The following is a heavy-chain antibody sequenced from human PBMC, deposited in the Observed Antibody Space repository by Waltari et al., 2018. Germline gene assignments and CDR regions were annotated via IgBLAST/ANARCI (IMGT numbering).Heavy chain of an antibody. V-gene: IGHV3-23*04. CDR3: AKGPIVVPAATYYYYYGMDV. D-gene: IGHD2-2*01. Sequence: EVQLVESGGGLVQPGGSLRLSCAASGFTFRSYAMSWVRQAPGKGLEWVSAISGSGGSTYDADSVKGRFTISRDNSKNTLYLQMNSLRAEDTAVYYCAKGPIVVPAATYYYYYGMDVWGQGTTVTVSS. CDR2: ISGSGGST. CDR1: GFTFRSYA. J-gene: IGHJ6*02.